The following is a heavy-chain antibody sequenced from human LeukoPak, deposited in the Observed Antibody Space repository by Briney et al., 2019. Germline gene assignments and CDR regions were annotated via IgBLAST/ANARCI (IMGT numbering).Heavy chain of an antibody. D-gene: IGHD6-25*01. J-gene: IGHJ4*02. V-gene: IGHV3-7*03. Sequence: GESLRLSCAASGFTFSDYWMSWVRQAPGKGLEWVANIKQNGSEEVYVDSVKGRFTISRDNTRNSLYLQMNSLRVEDTAVYYCARAGKGAAPIDYWGQGTLVTVSS. CDR2: IKQNGSEE. CDR1: GFTFSDYW. CDR3: ARAGKGAAPIDY.